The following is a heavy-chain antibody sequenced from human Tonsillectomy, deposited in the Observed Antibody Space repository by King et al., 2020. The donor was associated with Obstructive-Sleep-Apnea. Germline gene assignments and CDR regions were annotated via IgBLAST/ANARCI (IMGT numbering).Heavy chain of an antibody. CDR2: IYHSGST. J-gene: IGHJ5*02. D-gene: IGHD1-26*01. CDR3: ARAWGELLDWFDP. V-gene: IGHV4-38-2*02. CDR1: GYSISSGYY. Sequence: VQLQESGPGLVKPSETLSLTCTVSGYSISSGYYWGWIRQPPGKGLEWIGNIYHSGSTYYNPSLKSRVTISVDTSKNQFSLKLSSVTAADTAVYYCARAWGELLDWFDPWGQGTLVTVSS.